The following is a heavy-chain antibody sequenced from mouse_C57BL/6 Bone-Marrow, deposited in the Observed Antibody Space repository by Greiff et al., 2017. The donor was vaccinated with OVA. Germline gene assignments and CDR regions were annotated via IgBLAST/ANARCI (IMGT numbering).Heavy chain of an antibody. J-gene: IGHJ4*01. CDR3: ARVTGRDAMDY. V-gene: IGHV14-3*02. CDR1: GFNITDTY. CDR2: IDPANGNT. Sequence: VQLQQSGAELVKPGASVKLSCTASGFNITDTYMHWVKQRPEQGLEWIGRIDPANGNTKYDPKFQGKATITADTSSNTAYLQLSSLTSEDTAVYYCARVTGRDAMDYWGQGTSVTVSS. D-gene: IGHD4-1*01.